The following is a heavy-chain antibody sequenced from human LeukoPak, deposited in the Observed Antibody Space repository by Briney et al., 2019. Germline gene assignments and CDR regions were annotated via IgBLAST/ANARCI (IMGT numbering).Heavy chain of an antibody. Sequence: SVKVSCKASGFTFTSSAMQWVRQARGQRLEWIGWIVVGSGNTNYAQKFQERVTITRDMSTSTAYMELSSLRAEDTAVYYCAKVFTPLGANNWFDPWGQGTLVTVSS. CDR1: GFTFTSSA. D-gene: IGHD3-16*01. J-gene: IGHJ5*02. V-gene: IGHV1-58*02. CDR3: AKVFTPLGANNWFDP. CDR2: IVVGSGNT.